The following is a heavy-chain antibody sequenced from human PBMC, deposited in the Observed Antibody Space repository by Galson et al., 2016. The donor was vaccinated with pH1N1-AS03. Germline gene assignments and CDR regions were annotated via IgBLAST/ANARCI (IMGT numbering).Heavy chain of an antibody. D-gene: IGHD6-25*01. CDR2: ISSFNGYT. Sequence: SVKVSCKASGYTFTNYGVSWVRQAPGQGLEWMGGISSFNGYTTYAQKLQDRVTMTRDTSTSTAYMELRSLRSDDTAVYFCERDAAYYYGMDVWGQGTTVIVS. CDR3: ERDAAYYYGMDV. J-gene: IGHJ6*02. V-gene: IGHV1-18*01. CDR1: GYTFTNYG.